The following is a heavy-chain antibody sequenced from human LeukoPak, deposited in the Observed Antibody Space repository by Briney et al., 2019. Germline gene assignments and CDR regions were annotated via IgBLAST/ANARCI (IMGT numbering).Heavy chain of an antibody. CDR1: GYTFTGYY. D-gene: IGHD2-2*01. Sequence: ASVRVSCKASGYTFTGYYMHWVRQAPGQGLEWMGWINPNSGGTNCAQKFQGRVTMTRDTSISTAYMELSRLRSDDTAVYYCARENSQLLSMDVWGKGTTVTVSS. CDR3: ARENSQLLSMDV. CDR2: INPNSGGT. V-gene: IGHV1-2*02. J-gene: IGHJ6*03.